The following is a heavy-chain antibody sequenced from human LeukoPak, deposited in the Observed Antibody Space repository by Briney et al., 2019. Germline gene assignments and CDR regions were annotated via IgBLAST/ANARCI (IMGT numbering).Heavy chain of an antibody. J-gene: IGHJ4*02. CDR2: IYHSGRA. CDR3: ARSYCGGDCYSGGGIVDY. D-gene: IGHD2-21*02. V-gene: IGHV4-4*09. CDR1: GGSISGYY. Sequence: ETLSLTCTVSGGSISGYYWSWIRKPPGKGLEWLGYIYHSGRANYNPSLRSRVTISVDTSKNQFSLKLSSVAAADTAVYYCARSYCGGDCYSGGGIVDYWGQGTLVTVSS.